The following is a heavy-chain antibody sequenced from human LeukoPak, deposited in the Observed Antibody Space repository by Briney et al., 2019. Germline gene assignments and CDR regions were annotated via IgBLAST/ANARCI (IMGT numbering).Heavy chain of an antibody. J-gene: IGHJ4*02. D-gene: IGHD3-10*01. CDR1: GFTVSSNY. CDR2: IYSDGST. Sequence: GGSLRLSCAASGFTVSSNYMSWVRQAPGKGLEWVSVIYSDGSTYYADSVKGRFTTSRDNSKNTLYLQMNSLRAEDTAVYYCAREYRGSGSQPYYFDYWGQGTLVTVSS. V-gene: IGHV3-66*01. CDR3: AREYRGSGSQPYYFDY.